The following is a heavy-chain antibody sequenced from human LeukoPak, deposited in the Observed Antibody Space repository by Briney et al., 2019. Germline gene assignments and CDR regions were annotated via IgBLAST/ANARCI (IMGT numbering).Heavy chain of an antibody. CDR1: GGSISSYS. V-gene: IGHV4-59*01. CDR3: AREKVVAYEGSLPWGPRAYNDYVAMDV. CDR2: SSNRGTT. Sequence: SETLSPTCTVSGGSISSYSWSWIRLTPEKGLEWIGSSSNRGTTNYNPSLQSRVIISLDTSNSLFSLTLTSVTAADTAVYYCAREKVVAYEGSLPWGPRAYNDYVAMDVWGLGTTVTVSS. J-gene: IGHJ6*02. D-gene: IGHD2-21*02.